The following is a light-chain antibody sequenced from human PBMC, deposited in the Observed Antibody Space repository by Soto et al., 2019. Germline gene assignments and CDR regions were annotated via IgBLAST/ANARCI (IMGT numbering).Light chain of an antibody. CDR2: DTF. J-gene: IGKJ1*01. Sequence: EIVLTQSPVTLSLSPGERVTLSSRAVQNIAKYLACYQHRPGQAPSLLFYDTFTRATGIPPRFSGSGSGTDFTLTISSLEPEDLAVYYCQQRSDWPWTFGQGTKVQVK. CDR1: QNIAKY. V-gene: IGKV3-11*01. CDR3: QQRSDWPWT.